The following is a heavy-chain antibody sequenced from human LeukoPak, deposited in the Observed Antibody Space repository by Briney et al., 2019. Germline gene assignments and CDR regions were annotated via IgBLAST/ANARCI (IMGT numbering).Heavy chain of an antibody. J-gene: IGHJ5*02. CDR1: GFAFRSYW. Sequence: GGSLRLSCAASGFAFRSYWMSWVRQAPGKGLEWVANMKLDGSEEYYVDSVKGRFTISSDNAKNSLYLQMNSLRVDDTAVYYCARWARYCSSGSCYSWFDPWGQGTLVTVSS. CDR2: MKLDGSEE. D-gene: IGHD2-15*01. V-gene: IGHV3-7*01. CDR3: ARWARYCSSGSCYSWFDP.